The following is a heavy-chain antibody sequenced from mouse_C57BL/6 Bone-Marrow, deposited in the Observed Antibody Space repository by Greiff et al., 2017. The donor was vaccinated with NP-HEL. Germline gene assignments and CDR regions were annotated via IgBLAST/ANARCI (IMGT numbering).Heavy chain of an antibody. D-gene: IGHD4-1*02. J-gene: IGHJ4*01. CDR3: ARYRASTGTRAMDY. Sequence: VQLQQSGPELVKPGASVKISCKASGYSFTSYYIHWVKQRPGQGLEWIGWIYPGSGNTKYNEKFKGKATLTADTSSSTAYMQLSSLTYEDSAVYYCARYRASTGTRAMDYWGQGTSVTVSS. V-gene: IGHV1-66*01. CDR2: IYPGSGNT. CDR1: GYSFTSYY.